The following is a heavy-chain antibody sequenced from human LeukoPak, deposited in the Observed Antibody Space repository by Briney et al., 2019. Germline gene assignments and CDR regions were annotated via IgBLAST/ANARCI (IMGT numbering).Heavy chain of an antibody. CDR2: IYYRVTS. Sequence: SETLSLTCGVSGGSFSFYYWSWIRQPPGKGLEWIGYIYYRVTSDYNPSLKSRVTMSVDMSTRQISLKLSSVTAADTAVYYCARREQDGGYFDYWGQGTLVIVSS. V-gene: IGHV4-59*08. CDR1: GGSFSFYY. J-gene: IGHJ4*02. CDR3: ARREQDGGYFDY. D-gene: IGHD1/OR15-1a*01.